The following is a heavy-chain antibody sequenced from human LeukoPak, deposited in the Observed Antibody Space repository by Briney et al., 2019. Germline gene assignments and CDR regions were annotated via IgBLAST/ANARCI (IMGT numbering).Heavy chain of an antibody. CDR3: ARASYDYDY. J-gene: IGHJ4*02. CDR2: IYYSGST. D-gene: IGHD3-3*01. V-gene: IGHV4-59*08. Sequence: SETLSLTCTVSGGSISSYYWSWIRQPPGEGLEWIGYIYYSGSTNYNPSLKSRVTISVDTSKNQFSLKLSSVTAADTAVYYCARASYDYDYWGQGTLVTVSS. CDR1: GGSISSYY.